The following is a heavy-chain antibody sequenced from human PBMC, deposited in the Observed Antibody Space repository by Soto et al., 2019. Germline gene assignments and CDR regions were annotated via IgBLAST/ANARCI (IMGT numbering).Heavy chain of an antibody. CDR3: TGEVASGY. CDR1: GFTFSTYG. Sequence: HPGGSLRLSCAVSGFTFSTYGMHWVRQAPGKGLEWVAVISRDGGTKYYADSVKGRFTISRDNSRNTLFLEMNSLRGDDMAVYYCTGEVASGYWGQGTLVTV. D-gene: IGHD2-8*02. CDR2: ISRDGGTK. V-gene: IGHV3-30*03. J-gene: IGHJ4*02.